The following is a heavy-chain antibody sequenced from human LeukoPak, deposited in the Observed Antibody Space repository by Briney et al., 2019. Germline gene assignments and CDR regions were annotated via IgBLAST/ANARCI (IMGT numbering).Heavy chain of an antibody. Sequence: GGSLRLSCAASGFPFKSYAMHWVRQAPGKGLEYISSISSDGGSTYYADSVKGRFIISRDNSKNTLYLQMGRLRAEDMAVYYCARSNNIVGATYFDYWGQGTLVTVSS. CDR1: GFPFKSYA. J-gene: IGHJ4*02. D-gene: IGHD1-26*01. CDR3: ARSNNIVGATYFDY. CDR2: ISSDGGST. V-gene: IGHV3-64*02.